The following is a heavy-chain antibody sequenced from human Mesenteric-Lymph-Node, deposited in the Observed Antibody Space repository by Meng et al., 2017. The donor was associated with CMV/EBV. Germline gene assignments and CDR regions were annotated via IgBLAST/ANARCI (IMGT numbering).Heavy chain of an antibody. D-gene: IGHD3-3*01. J-gene: IGHJ6*02. V-gene: IGHV4-39*07. Sequence: SETLSLTCTVSGASISSSSYYWGWIRQPPGKGLEWIGSIYYSGSTYYNPSLKSRVTISVDTSKNQFSLRLSSVTAADTAVYYCARSLALGVEGPITAPPIDVWGPGTTVTVSS. CDR3: ARSLALGVEGPITAPPIDV. CDR1: GASISSSSYY. CDR2: IYYSGST.